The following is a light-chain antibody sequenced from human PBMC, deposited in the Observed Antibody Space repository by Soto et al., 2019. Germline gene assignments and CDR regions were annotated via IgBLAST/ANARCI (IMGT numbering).Light chain of an antibody. V-gene: IGKV4-1*01. CDR3: QHYYSAPIT. CDR1: QSILYSSNNKNY. J-gene: IGKJ4*01. CDR2: WAS. Sequence: DIVMTQSPDSLAVSLGERATINCKSSQSILYSSNNKNYLAWYQQKPGQPPKLLISWASTRNSGVPDRFSGSGSGTDFTLTISSLQAEDVAVYYCQHYYSAPITFGGGTRVEIK.